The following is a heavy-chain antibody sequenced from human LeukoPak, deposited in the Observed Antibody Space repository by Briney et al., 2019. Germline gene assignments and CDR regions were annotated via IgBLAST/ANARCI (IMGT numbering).Heavy chain of an antibody. D-gene: IGHD3-10*01. J-gene: IGHJ5*02. CDR1: GGSISSYY. V-gene: IGHV4-59*01. CDR2: IYYSGST. Sequence: PSETLSLTCTVSGGSISSYYWSWIRQPPGKGLEWIGCIYYSGSTNYNPSLKSRVTISVDTSKNQFSLKLSSVTAADTAVYYCARAMEGWFDPWGQGTLVTVSS. CDR3: ARAMEGWFDP.